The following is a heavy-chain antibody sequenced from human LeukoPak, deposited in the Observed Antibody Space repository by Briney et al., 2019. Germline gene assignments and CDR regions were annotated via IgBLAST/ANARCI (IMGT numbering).Heavy chain of an antibody. CDR1: GFTFSSYA. V-gene: IGHV3-23*01. CDR2: ISGSGGST. J-gene: IGHJ4*02. D-gene: IGHD4-17*01. Sequence: GGSLRLSCAASGFTFSSYAMSWVRQAPGKGLEWVSAISGSGGSTYYADSVKGRFTISRDNSKNTLYLQMNSLRAEDTAVYYCAKLPTVTTYEYYFDYWGQGTLVTVSS. CDR3: AKLPTVTTYEYYFDY.